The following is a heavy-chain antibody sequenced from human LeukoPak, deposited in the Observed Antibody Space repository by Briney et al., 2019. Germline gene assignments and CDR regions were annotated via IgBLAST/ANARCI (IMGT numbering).Heavy chain of an antibody. CDR1: GFSFSSFA. Sequence: GGSLRLSCAASGFSFSSFAMSWVRQGPARGLEWVSSIRGSGETFYADSVKGRFTLSSDSSRNTVYFLLNNLRVEDTAIYYCAKASWVSSTDAVRWGQGTLVTVSS. CDR2: IRGSGET. V-gene: IGHV3-23*01. J-gene: IGHJ4*02. D-gene: IGHD3-16*01. CDR3: AKASWVSSTDAVR.